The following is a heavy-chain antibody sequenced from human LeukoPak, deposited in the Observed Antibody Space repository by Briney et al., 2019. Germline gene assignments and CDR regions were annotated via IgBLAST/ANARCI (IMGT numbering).Heavy chain of an antibody. CDR3: AKTRGSGPFDY. J-gene: IGHJ4*02. D-gene: IGHD3-10*01. CDR1: GFIFSSYG. CDR2: ISGNGGST. Sequence: PGGSLTLSCAASGFIFSSYGMSWVRQAPGKGLEWVSAISGNGGSTYYADSVKGRFTISRDNSKNTLYLQMNNLRAEDTAVYYCAKTRGSGPFDYWGQGTLVTVSS. V-gene: IGHV3-23*01.